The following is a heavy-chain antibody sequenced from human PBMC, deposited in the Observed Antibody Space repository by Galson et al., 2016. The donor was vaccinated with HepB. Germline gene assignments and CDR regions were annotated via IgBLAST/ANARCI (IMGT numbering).Heavy chain of an antibody. CDR3: ARVAGGYGGNYYFDY. J-gene: IGHJ4*02. Sequence: SLRLSCATSGFSFSSYAMSWVRQAPGKGLEWISTISGRGYDTYYADSLRGRFTISRDNSENTLYLQIYSLRAEDTALYSCARVAGGYGGNYYFDYWGQGTLVTVSS. CDR1: GFSFSSYA. CDR2: ISGRGYDT. D-gene: IGHD4-23*01. V-gene: IGHV3-23*01.